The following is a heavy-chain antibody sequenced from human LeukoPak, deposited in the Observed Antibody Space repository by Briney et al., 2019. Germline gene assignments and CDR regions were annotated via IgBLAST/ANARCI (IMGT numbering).Heavy chain of an antibody. Sequence: ASVKVSCKASGYTFTSYDINWVRQATGQGPEWMGWMNPNSGNTGYAQKLQGRVTMTTDTSTSTAYMELRSLRSDDTAVYYCARENYGDYYFDYWGQGTLVTVSS. CDR3: ARENYGDYYFDY. J-gene: IGHJ4*02. CDR2: MNPNSGNT. V-gene: IGHV1-8*02. D-gene: IGHD4-17*01. CDR1: GYTFTSYD.